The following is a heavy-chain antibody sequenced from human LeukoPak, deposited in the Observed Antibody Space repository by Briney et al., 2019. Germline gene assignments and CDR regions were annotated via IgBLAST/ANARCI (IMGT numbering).Heavy chain of an antibody. J-gene: IGHJ4*02. CDR1: GYGFTSYW. V-gene: IGHV5-51*01. D-gene: IGHD6-19*01. CDR2: IYPGDSDT. Sequence: GESLKISCKGSGYGFTSYWICWVRQMPGKGLEWMGIIYPGDSDTRYSPSFQGQVTISADKSISTAYLQWSSLKASDTAMYYCARSCSSGWYNFDYWGQGTLVTVSS. CDR3: ARSCSSGWYNFDY.